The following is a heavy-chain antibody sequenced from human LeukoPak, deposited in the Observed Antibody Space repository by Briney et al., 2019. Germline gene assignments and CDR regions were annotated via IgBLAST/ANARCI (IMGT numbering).Heavy chain of an antibody. CDR2: IRYDGSKK. CDR1: GFTFSSYG. J-gene: IGHJ4*02. Sequence: PGGSLRLSCAASGFTFSSYGMHWVRQAPGKGLEWVAFIRYDGSKKYYADSVKGRFTISRDNSKHTLYLQMNSLRAEDTAVYYCAKGAYYADGGQGTLVTVSS. V-gene: IGHV3-30*02. CDR3: AKGAYYAD. D-gene: IGHD3-3*01.